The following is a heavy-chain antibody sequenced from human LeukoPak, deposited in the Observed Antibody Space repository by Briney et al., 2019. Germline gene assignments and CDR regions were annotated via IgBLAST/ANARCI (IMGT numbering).Heavy chain of an antibody. J-gene: IGHJ6*03. CDR2: IHTSGST. CDR1: GGSISSYY. CDR3: TRENSSGWYRGYYYYMDV. Sequence: SETLSLTCTVSGGSISSYYWSWIRQPAGKGLEWIGRIHTSGSTNYNPSLKSRVTMSADTSKNQFSLKLSSVTAADTAVYYCTRENSSGWYRGYYYYMDVWGKGTTVTVSS. D-gene: IGHD6-19*01. V-gene: IGHV4-4*07.